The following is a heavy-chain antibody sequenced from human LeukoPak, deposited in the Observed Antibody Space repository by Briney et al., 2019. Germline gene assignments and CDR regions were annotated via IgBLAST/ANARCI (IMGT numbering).Heavy chain of an antibody. CDR3: ARIVLYYYDSTTYPYYYYGMDV. CDR2: IFSNDEK. Sequence: SGPVLVKPTETLTLTCTVSGFSLSNARMGVSWIRRPPGKALEWLAHIFSNDEKSYSTSLKSGLTISRDTSKSQVVLILTDMDPADTATYYCARIVLYYYDSTTYPYYYYGMDVWGQGTTVTVSS. D-gene: IGHD3-22*01. J-gene: IGHJ6*02. CDR1: GFSLSNARMG. V-gene: IGHV2-26*01.